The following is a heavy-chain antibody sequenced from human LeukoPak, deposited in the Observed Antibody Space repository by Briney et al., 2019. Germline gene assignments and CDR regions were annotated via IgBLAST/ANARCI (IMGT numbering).Heavy chain of an antibody. D-gene: IGHD1-1*01. Sequence: GGSLTPTWAPSGFTVSSDYTSWGRQAPGKGLEWVSVIYSGGSTYYADSVKGRFTISRDNSKNTLYLQMNSLRAEDTAVYYCGRRSGNHWGQGTLVTVSS. CDR1: GFTVSSDY. CDR3: GRRSGNH. V-gene: IGHV3-53*01. CDR2: IYSGGST. J-gene: IGHJ5*02.